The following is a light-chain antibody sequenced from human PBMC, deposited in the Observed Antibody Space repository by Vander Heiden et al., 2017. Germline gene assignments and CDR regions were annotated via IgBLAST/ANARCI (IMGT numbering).Light chain of an antibody. CDR1: QGIGTS. Sequence: DIQMTQSPSSLSASIGDRVTITCRASQGIGTSLNLYQQIPRKAPKILIYTASTLQGGVPSRFSGSGSGTDFTLTITSLQPEDFAIYHCQQTYSSPLTFGGGTKVEI. J-gene: IGKJ4*01. CDR3: QQTYSSPLT. CDR2: TAS. V-gene: IGKV1-39*01.